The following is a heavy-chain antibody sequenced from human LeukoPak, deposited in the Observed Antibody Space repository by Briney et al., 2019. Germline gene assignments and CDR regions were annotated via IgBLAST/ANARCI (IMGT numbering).Heavy chain of an antibody. D-gene: IGHD3-22*01. J-gene: IGHJ4*02. CDR3: AKNGLGAVVKTD. CDR2: INTNTGNP. CDR1: GYPFTGYH. V-gene: IGHV7-4-1*02. Sequence: GASVKVSCKTSGYPFTGYHLHWMRQAPGQGLEWMGWINTNTGNPTYAQGFTGRIVFSLDTSVSTAYLQISSLKAEDSAVYYCAKNGLGAVVKTDWGQGTLVTVSS.